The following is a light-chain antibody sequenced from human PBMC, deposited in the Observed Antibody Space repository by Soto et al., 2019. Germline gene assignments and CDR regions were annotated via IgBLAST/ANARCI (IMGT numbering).Light chain of an antibody. CDR1: SGHSSYA. Sequence: QSVLTQSPSASASLGASVKLTCTLSSGHSSYAIAWYQQQPEKGPRYLMKLNSDGSHTKGDGIPDRLSGSSSGAERYLTISSLQSEDEADYYCQTWGTGGVFGGGTKLTVL. CDR2: LNSDGSH. J-gene: IGLJ3*02. V-gene: IGLV4-69*01. CDR3: QTWGTGGV.